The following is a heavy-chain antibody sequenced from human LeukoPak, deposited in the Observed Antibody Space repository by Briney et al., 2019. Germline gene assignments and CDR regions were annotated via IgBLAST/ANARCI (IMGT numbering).Heavy chain of an antibody. V-gene: IGHV4-39*01. CDR3: ARHFDRTNFDY. CDR2: IYYSGST. J-gene: IGHJ4*02. CDR1: GGSLSRSSHY. Sequence: SETLSLTCTVSGGSLSRSSHYWGWIRQPPGKGLEWIGSIYYSGSTHYNPSLKSRVTISVDTSKNQFSLKLSSVTAADTAVYYCARHFDRTNFDYWGQGTLVTVSS. D-gene: IGHD3-9*01.